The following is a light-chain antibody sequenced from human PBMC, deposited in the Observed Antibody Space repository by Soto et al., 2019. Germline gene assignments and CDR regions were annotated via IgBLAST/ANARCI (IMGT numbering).Light chain of an antibody. J-gene: IGLJ1*01. V-gene: IGLV2-14*01. CDR3: SSYTSSSPPFV. CDR1: SSDVGGYNY. Sequence: QSALTQPASVSGSPGESITISCTGTSSDVGGYNYVSWYQQHPDKAPKLMIYDVINRPSGVSNRFSGSKSANTASLTISGLQAEDEADYYCSSYTSSSPPFVFGTGTKVTVL. CDR2: DVI.